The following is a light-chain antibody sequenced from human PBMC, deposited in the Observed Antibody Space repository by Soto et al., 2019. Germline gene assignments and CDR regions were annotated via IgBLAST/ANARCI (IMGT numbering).Light chain of an antibody. Sequence: DIQLTQSPSTLSASVGDRVTITCRASQSINGWLAWYQQKPGQAPNLLIYTASTLESGVPSRLSGSGSGTEFTLTVSSLQPDDFATYYCHQYHNFPRTFGQGTKVDIK. V-gene: IGKV1-5*03. CDR1: QSINGW. CDR3: HQYHNFPRT. CDR2: TAS. J-gene: IGKJ1*01.